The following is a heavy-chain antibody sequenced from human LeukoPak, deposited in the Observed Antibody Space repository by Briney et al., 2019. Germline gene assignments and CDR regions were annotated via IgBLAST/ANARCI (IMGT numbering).Heavy chain of an antibody. D-gene: IGHD3-10*01. CDR2: ISGGGTST. CDR1: GFTFSTYP. Sequence: GGSLRLSCAASGFTFSTYPISWVRQAPGKGLEWVSAISGGGTSTYYADSVKGRFTISRDNSKNTLYLQMNSLRAEDTASYYCAKDRYGQLLLALYDYWGQGTLVTVSS. CDR3: AKDRYGQLLLALYDY. J-gene: IGHJ4*02. V-gene: IGHV3-23*01.